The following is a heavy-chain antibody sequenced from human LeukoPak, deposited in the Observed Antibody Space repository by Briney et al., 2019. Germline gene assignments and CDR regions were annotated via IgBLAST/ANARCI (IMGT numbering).Heavy chain of an antibody. CDR1: GYTFTSYG. V-gene: IGHV1-18*01. CDR3: AKDGEYQLLSLNNHGDRNWFDP. J-gene: IGHJ5*02. CDR2: MSAYNGNT. Sequence: ASVKVSCKASGYTFTSYGLSWVRQAPGQGLQWVGWMSAYNGNTNYAQKLQDRVTLTMDRSTSTAYMELRSLRSDDTAVYYCAKDGEYQLLSLNNHGDRNWFDPWGQGTLVTVSS. D-gene: IGHD2-2*01.